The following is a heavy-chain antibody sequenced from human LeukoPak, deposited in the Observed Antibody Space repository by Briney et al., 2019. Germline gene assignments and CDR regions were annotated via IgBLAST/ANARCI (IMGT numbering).Heavy chain of an antibody. J-gene: IGHJ4*02. CDR1: GFTVSSNS. Sequence: GGSLRLSCTVSGFTVSSNSMSWVRQAPGKGLEWVSFIYSDNTHYSDSVKGRFTISRDNSKNTLYLQMNSLRAEDTAVYYCASARGYSGSYYGYWGQGTLVTVSS. V-gene: IGHV3-53*01. D-gene: IGHD1-26*01. CDR3: ASARGYSGSYYGY. CDR2: IYSDNT.